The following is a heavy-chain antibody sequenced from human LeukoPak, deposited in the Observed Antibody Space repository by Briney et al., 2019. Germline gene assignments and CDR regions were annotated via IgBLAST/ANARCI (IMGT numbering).Heavy chain of an antibody. Sequence: ASVTVSCKASGYTFTSYGISWVRQAPGQGLEWMGWISAYNGNTNYAQKLQGRVTMTTDTSTSTAYMELRSLRSDDTAVYYCARDSSGWYEGSGDYWGQGTLVTVSS. J-gene: IGHJ4*02. CDR3: ARDSSGWYEGSGDY. CDR1: GYTFTSYG. CDR2: ISAYNGNT. D-gene: IGHD6-19*01. V-gene: IGHV1-18*01.